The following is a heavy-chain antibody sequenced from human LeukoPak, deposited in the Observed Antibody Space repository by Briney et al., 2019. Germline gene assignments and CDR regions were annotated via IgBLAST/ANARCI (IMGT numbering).Heavy chain of an antibody. D-gene: IGHD4/OR15-4a*01. CDR3: SREPTIPYFDY. CDR2: ISSSGTVI. J-gene: IGHJ4*02. V-gene: IGHV3-48*03. Sequence: GGSLRLSCAASGFTFSTYEMKWVRQAPGKGLEWASYISSSGTVIYYADSVKGRFTISRDNAKKSLYLQMNSLRAEDTAVYYCSREPTIPYFDYWGQGTLVTVPS. CDR1: GFTFSTYE.